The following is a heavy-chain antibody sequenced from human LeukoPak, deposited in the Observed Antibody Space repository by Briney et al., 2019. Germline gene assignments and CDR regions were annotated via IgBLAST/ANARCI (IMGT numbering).Heavy chain of an antibody. CDR1: GYTFTGYY. CDR3: ATFQNSEGSGSYSFDY. CDR2: INPNSGGT. V-gene: IGHV1-2*02. J-gene: IGHJ4*02. D-gene: IGHD3-10*01. Sequence: ASVKVSCKASGYTFTGYYMHWVRQAPGQGLEWMGWINPNSGGTNYAQKFQGRVTMTRDTSISTAYMELSRLRSDDTAVYYCATFQNSEGSGSYSFDYWGQGTLVTVSS.